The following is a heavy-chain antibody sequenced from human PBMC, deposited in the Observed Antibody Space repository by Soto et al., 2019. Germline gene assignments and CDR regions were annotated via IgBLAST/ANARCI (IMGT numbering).Heavy chain of an antibody. J-gene: IGHJ6*03. CDR2: IDYSGSS. CDR1: DGKIRNLY. D-gene: IGHD3-3*01. V-gene: IGHV4-59*08. Sequence: TVADGKIRNLYWRCISKKQGKGLEWSGYIDYSGSSNYNPSLKSRVPISVDMSKKQFSLRLSYVAAADTAVYYRGLLDHSGDGIRDFRSVSAFLVKGSS. CDR3: GLLDHSGDGIRDFRSVSAF.